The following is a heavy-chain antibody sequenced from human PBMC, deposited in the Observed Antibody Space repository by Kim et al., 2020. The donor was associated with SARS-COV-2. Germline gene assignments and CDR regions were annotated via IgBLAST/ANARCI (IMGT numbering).Heavy chain of an antibody. J-gene: IGHJ4*02. V-gene: IGHV3-30*18. Sequence: YDGSNTYYADSVKGRFTISRDNSKNTLYLQMNSLRAEDTAVYYCAKDQGYWGQGTLVTVSS. CDR3: AKDQGY. CDR2: YDGSNT.